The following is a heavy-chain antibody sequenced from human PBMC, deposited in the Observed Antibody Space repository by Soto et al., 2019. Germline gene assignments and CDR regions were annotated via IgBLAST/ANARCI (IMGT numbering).Heavy chain of an antibody. Sequence: EVQLVESGGDLVQPGGFLRLSCATSGFTFSRYWMHWVRQVPGKGLVWVSRINSDGSSISYSDSVKGLFTITRDNAKNTLYLLLNRLRVEDTAVYDCAWRPVDTMTGLDYWGQGTLVTVPS. V-gene: IGHV3-74*01. CDR1: GFTFSRYW. CDR2: INSDGSSI. J-gene: IGHJ4*02. D-gene: IGHD5-18*01. CDR3: AWRPVDTMTGLDY.